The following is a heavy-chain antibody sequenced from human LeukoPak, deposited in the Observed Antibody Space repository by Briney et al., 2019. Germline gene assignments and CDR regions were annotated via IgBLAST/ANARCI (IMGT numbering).Heavy chain of an antibody. D-gene: IGHD2-21*01. CDR2: SYMSGDT. J-gene: IGHJ6*03. CDR1: DGSLKSYS. V-gene: IGHV4-4*07. Sequence: SETLSLPCTLSDGSLKSYSLRLLRLLAGERLEWSGLSYMSGDTNYNPSLKSRLDMSVDTSKDQVSLKLSSVTTADTACYYCARVFAGFYMDVWGKGTTVIVSS. CDR3: ARVFAGFYMDV.